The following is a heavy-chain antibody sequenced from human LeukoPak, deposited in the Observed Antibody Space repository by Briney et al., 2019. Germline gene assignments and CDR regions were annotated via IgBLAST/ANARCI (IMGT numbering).Heavy chain of an antibody. CDR1: GYTFTSYG. Sequence: GASVKVSCKASGYTFTSYGISWVRQAPGQGLEWMGWISAYNGNTNYAQKLQGRVTMTTDTSTSTAYMELRSLRSDDTAVYYCARWRGYCSSTSCRNWDGMDVWGQGTTVTVSS. V-gene: IGHV1-18*01. CDR3: ARWRGYCSSTSCRNWDGMDV. J-gene: IGHJ6*02. D-gene: IGHD2-2*01. CDR2: ISAYNGNT.